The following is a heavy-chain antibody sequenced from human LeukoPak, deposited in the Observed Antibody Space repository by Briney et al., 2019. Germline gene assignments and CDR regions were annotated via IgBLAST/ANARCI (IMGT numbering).Heavy chain of an antibody. CDR3: ARDEPSSVGIAFDI. CDR2: IYSGSNT. V-gene: IGHV3-53*01. CDR1: GFIVSSNY. J-gene: IGHJ3*02. Sequence: GGSLRLSCAASGFIVSSNYMSWVRQAPGNGLEWVSIIYSGSNTYYADSVKGRFTISRDNSKNTLYLQMNSLKAEDTAVYYCARDEPSSVGIAFDIWGQGTMVTVSS. D-gene: IGHD1-26*01.